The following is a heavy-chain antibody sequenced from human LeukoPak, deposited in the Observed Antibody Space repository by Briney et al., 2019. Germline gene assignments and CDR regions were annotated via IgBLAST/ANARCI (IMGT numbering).Heavy chain of an antibody. CDR3: ARALSSSGWYYYYYMDV. Sequence: SETLSLTCTVSGGSISSSSYYWGWIRQPPGTGLEWIGSIYYSGSTYYNPSLKSRVTISVDTSKNQFSLKLSSVTAADTAVYYCARALSSSGWYYYYYMDVWGKGTTVTVSS. V-gene: IGHV4-39*07. CDR2: IYYSGST. D-gene: IGHD6-19*01. J-gene: IGHJ6*03. CDR1: GGSISSSSYY.